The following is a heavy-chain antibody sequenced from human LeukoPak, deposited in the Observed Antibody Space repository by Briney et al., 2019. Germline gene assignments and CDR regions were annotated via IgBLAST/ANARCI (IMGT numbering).Heavy chain of an antibody. J-gene: IGHJ4*02. CDR3: VRELSGFDY. V-gene: IGHV3-48*01. CDR1: GFTFSTYS. D-gene: IGHD3-10*01. Sequence: GGSLRLSCAASGFTFSTYSMNWVRQAPGKGLEWVSYISSSSSAIYYADSVKGRVTISRDNAKNSLYLQMNSLRAEDTAVYYCVRELSGFDYWGQGTLVTVSS. CDR2: ISSSSSAI.